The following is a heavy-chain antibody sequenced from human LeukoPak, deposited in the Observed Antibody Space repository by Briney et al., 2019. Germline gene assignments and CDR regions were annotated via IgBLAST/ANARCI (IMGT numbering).Heavy chain of an antibody. CDR1: GFTFSSYS. CDR3: ARDDSSIAARLDH. J-gene: IGHJ5*02. D-gene: IGHD6-6*01. Sequence: GGSLRLSCAASGFTFSSYSMNWVRQAPGKGLEWVSSISSSSIYIYYVDLVKGRFTISRDNAKNSLYLQMNSLRAEDTAVYYCARDDSSIAARLDHWGQGTLVTVSS. V-gene: IGHV3-21*01. CDR2: ISSSSIYI.